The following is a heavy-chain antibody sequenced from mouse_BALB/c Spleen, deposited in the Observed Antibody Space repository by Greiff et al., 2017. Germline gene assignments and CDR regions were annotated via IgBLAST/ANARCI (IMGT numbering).Heavy chain of an antibody. J-gene: IGHJ2*01. Sequence: QVQLQQPGAELVRPGASVKLSCKASGYTFTSYDINWVKQRPGQGLEWIGWIYPGDGSTKYNEKFKGKATLTADKSSSTAYMQLSSLTSENSAVYFCARGDRSYYFDYWGQGTTLTVSS. V-gene: IGHV1S56*01. CDR1: GYTFTSYD. CDR2: IYPGDGST. CDR3: ARGDRSYYFDY. D-gene: IGHD2-14*01.